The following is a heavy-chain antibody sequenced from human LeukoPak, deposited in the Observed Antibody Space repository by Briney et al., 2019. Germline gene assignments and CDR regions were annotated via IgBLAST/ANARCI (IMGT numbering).Heavy chain of an antibody. D-gene: IGHD3-16*02. Sequence: PSETLSLTCTVSGYSISSGYYWGWIRQPPGKGLEWIGSIYHSGSTYYNPSLKSRVTISVDTSENQFSLKLSSVTAADTAVYYCARVASVTFGGVIVIPNWFDPWGQGTLVTVSS. J-gene: IGHJ5*02. CDR1: GYSISSGYY. CDR2: IYHSGST. CDR3: ARVASVTFGGVIVIPNWFDP. V-gene: IGHV4-38-2*02.